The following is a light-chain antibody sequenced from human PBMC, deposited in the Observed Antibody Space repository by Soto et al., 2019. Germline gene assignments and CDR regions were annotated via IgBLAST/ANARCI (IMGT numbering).Light chain of an antibody. CDR2: DAS. CDR3: RQRSNWPPLT. J-gene: IGKJ4*01. Sequence: EIVLTQSPATLSLSPGDRATLSCRASQSVSSYLAWYQQKPGQAPRLLIYDASNRATGIPARFSGSGSGTDFTLTISSLEPEDFAVYYCRQRSNWPPLTFGGGTKVEIK. CDR1: QSVSSY. V-gene: IGKV3-11*01.